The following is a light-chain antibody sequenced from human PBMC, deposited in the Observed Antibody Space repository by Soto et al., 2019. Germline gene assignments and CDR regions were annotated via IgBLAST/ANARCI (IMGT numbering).Light chain of an antibody. V-gene: IGLV1-44*01. CDR1: ASNIGRDP. J-gene: IGLJ1*01. CDR3: AGWDGSLKGFV. CDR2: ENN. Sequence: QSVLTQPPSASGAPGQGVTISCSGSASNIGRDPVNWYQQVPGTAPKLLIHENNHRPSGVPDRFSGSKSGTSASLVISGLQSEDEAEYFCAGWDGSLKGFVFGTGTKVTVL.